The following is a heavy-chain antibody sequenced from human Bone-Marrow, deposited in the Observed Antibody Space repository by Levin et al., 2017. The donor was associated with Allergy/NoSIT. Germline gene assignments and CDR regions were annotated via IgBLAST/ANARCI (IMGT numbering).Heavy chain of an antibody. V-gene: IGHV3-15*01. CDR3: TTDLAGWEPPT. D-gene: IGHD1-26*01. J-gene: IGHJ5*02. CDR1: GFTFSNAW. CDR2: IKSKVDGGTT. Sequence: GGSLRLSCAASGFTFSNAWMSWVRQAPGKGLEWVGRIKSKVDGGTTDYAALVKGRFTISRDDSKNTLYLQMNSLKTEDTAVYYCTTDLAGWEPPTWGRGTPVTVSS.